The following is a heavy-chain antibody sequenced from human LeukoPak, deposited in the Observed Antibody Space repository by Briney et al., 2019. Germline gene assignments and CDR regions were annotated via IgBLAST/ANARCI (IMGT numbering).Heavy chain of an antibody. CDR1: GGSVSSGSYY. J-gene: IGHJ5*02. D-gene: IGHD3-10*01. CDR3: ARVLTGFGEFKECWFDP. Sequence: PSETLSLTCTVSGGSVSSGSYYWSWIRQPPGKGLEWIGYIYYSGSTNYNPSLKSRVTISVDTSKNQFSLKLSSVTAADTAVYYCARVLTGFGEFKECWFDPWGQGTLVTVSS. CDR2: IYYSGST. V-gene: IGHV4-61*01.